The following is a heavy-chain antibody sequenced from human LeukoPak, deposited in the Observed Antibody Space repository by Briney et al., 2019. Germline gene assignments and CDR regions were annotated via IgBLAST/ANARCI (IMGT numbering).Heavy chain of an antibody. V-gene: IGHV3-21*01. CDR3: VRISEYSGYESFDY. D-gene: IGHD5-12*01. CDR2: ISGNTHYI. CDR1: GLTFSSYA. Sequence: PGGSLRLSCAASGLTFSSYAMSWVRQAPGKGLEWVSSISGNTHYIYYADSVKGRFTSSRDNAKNSLYLQMNSLRAEDTAVYSCVRISEYSGYESFDYWGQGTLVTVSS. J-gene: IGHJ4*02.